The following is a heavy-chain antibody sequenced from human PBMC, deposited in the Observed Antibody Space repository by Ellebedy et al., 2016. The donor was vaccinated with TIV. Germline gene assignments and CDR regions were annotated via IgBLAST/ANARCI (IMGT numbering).Heavy chain of an antibody. CDR3: ARAAAAGFFWYFDL. CDR2: INTNTGNP. V-gene: IGHV7-4-1*02. Sequence: AASVKVSCKASGYSFINYAMNWVRHAPGQGLEWMGWINTNTGNPTYAQGFTGRFVFSLDTSVSTAYLHISSLKAEDTAIYYCARAAAAGFFWYFDLWGRGTLVTVSS. D-gene: IGHD6-13*01. J-gene: IGHJ2*01. CDR1: GYSFINYA.